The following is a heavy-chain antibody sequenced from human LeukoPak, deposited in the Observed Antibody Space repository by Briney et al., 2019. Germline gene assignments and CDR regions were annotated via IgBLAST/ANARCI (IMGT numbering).Heavy chain of an antibody. CDR2: IYWSGST. D-gene: IGHD3-9*01. J-gene: IGHJ6*02. Sequence: PSETLSLTCSVSGGSISSGGYYWSWIRQHPGKGLEWIEYIYWSGSTYYNPSLKSRVTISVDTSKNQFSLKLSSVTAADTAVYYCARDSAHYDILTGYYYNGMDVWGQGTTVTVPS. CDR1: GGSISSGGYY. V-gene: IGHV4-31*03. CDR3: ARDSAHYDILTGYYYNGMDV.